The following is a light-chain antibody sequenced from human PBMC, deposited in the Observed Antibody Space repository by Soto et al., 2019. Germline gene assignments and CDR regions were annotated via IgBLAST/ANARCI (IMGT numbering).Light chain of an antibody. Sequence: QTVVTQPPSASGTPGQRVTISCSGSSSSIGSNYVYWYQQLPGTAPKLLIYRNNQRPSGVPDRFSGSKSGTPASLAISGLRSEDEADYYCAAWDDSLSGVVFGGGTKLTVL. J-gene: IGLJ2*01. CDR1: SSSIGSNY. V-gene: IGLV1-47*01. CDR3: AAWDDSLSGVV. CDR2: RNN.